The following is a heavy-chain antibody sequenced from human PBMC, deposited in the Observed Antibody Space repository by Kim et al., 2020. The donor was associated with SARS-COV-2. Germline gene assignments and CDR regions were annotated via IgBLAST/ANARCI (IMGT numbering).Heavy chain of an antibody. CDR1: GFTFSSYG. D-gene: IGHD5-18*01. Sequence: GGSLRLSCAASGFTFSSYGMHWVRQAPGKGLEWVAVISYDGSNKYYADSVKGRFTISRDNSKNTLYLQMNSLRAEDTAVYYCAKDLDTARSGGYYMDVWGKGTTVTVSS. CDR2: ISYDGSNK. CDR3: AKDLDTARSGGYYMDV. J-gene: IGHJ6*03. V-gene: IGHV3-30*18.